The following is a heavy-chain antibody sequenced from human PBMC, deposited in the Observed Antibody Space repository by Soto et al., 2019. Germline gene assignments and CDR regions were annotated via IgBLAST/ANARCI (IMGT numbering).Heavy chain of an antibody. J-gene: IGHJ4*02. V-gene: IGHV3-23*01. D-gene: IGHD3-10*01. Sequence: EVQLLESGGGLVQPGGSLRLSCSTSGFTFNTYAMNWVRQAPGKGLEWVSALSGSGGTTYYGDSVRGRFTISRDNSKNTLCLQMDCLRADETALSYCAKQRASYGSGSNTSYYDCRRQGTLVTVSS. CDR1: GFTFNTYA. CDR2: LSGSGGTT. CDR3: AKQRASYGSGSNTSYYDC.